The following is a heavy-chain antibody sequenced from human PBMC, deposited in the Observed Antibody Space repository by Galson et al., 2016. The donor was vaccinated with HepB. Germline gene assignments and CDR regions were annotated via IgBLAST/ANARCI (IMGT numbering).Heavy chain of an antibody. CDR2: IYWDDDT. D-gene: IGHD3-10*01. J-gene: IGHJ5*02. V-gene: IGHV2-5*02. Sequence: PALVKPTQTLTLTCTFSGFSLVTTGVSVGWLRRPPGKALEWLALIYWDDDTRYTPSLKSRLTVTKDTSKNQVVLTMTNMDPVDTATYYCAHRRVVQGVIRWFDPWGQGTLVTVSS. CDR3: AHRRVVQGVIRWFDP. CDR1: GFSLVTTGVS.